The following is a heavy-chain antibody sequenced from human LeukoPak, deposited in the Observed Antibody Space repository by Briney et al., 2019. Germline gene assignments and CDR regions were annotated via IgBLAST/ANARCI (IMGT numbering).Heavy chain of an antibody. Sequence: VASVKVSCKASGGTFGSYAISWVRQAPGQGLEWMGGIIPIFGTANYAQKFQGRVTITADESTSTAYMELSSLRSEDTAVYYCARLVGATTRSDAFDIWGQGTMVTVSS. CDR2: IIPIFGTA. CDR3: ARLVGATTRSDAFDI. D-gene: IGHD1-26*01. CDR1: GGTFGSYA. J-gene: IGHJ3*02. V-gene: IGHV1-69*13.